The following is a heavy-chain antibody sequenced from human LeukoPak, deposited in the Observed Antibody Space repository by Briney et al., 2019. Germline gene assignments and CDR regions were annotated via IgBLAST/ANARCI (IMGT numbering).Heavy chain of an antibody. D-gene: IGHD5-12*01. CDR1: GFTFSSYW. J-gene: IGHJ4*02. CDR3: AKAISFIVATIYDY. V-gene: IGHV3-7*03. Sequence: GGSLRLSCAASGFTFSSYWMSWVRQAPGKGLEWVANIKQDGSEKYYVDSVKGRFTISRDNAKNSLYLQMNSLRAEDTAVYYCAKAISFIVATIYDYWGQGTLVTVSS. CDR2: IKQDGSEK.